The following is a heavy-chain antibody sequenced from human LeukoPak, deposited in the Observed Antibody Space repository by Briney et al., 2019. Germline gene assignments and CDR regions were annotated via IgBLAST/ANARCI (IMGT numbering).Heavy chain of an antibody. CDR1: GFTFSSYS. J-gene: IGHJ4*02. D-gene: IGHD3-10*01. V-gene: IGHV3-21*01. CDR3: ARVKGSGSYYNDN. Sequence: GGSLRLSCAASGFTFSSYSMTWVRQAPGKGLEWVSSISSSSSYIYYADSVKGRFTISRDNAKNSLYLQMNSPRAEDTAVYYCARVKGSGSYYNDNWGQGTLVTVSS. CDR2: ISSSSSYI.